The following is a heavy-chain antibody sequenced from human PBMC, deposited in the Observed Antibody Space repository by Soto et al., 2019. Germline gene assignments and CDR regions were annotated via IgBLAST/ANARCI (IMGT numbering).Heavy chain of an antibody. J-gene: IGHJ4*02. V-gene: IGHV4-39*02. CDR1: GGSISSSSYY. CDR3: ARDSLYDSSGYYFDY. Sequence: QLQLQESGPGLVKPSETLSLTCTVSGGSISSSSYYWVWIRQPPWKGLEWIGSIYYSGSTYYNPSLKSRVTISVDTSKNQFSLKLSSVTAADTAVYYCARDSLYDSSGYYFDYWGQGTLVTVSS. CDR2: IYYSGST. D-gene: IGHD3-22*01.